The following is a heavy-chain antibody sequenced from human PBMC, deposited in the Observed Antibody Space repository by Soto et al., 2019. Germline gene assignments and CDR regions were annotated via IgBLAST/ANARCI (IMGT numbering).Heavy chain of an antibody. D-gene: IGHD2-15*01. J-gene: IGHJ2*01. CDR1: GGSIKSYC. V-gene: IGHV4-59*01. CDR2: MCYSGRP. CDR3: ARGSVVQYWYFDL. Sequence: QVQLQESGPGLVKPSETLSLTCTVSGGSIKSYCWSWIRQPPGKALEWIGYMCYSGRPNYSPSLKSRVTISQDTSKNQFSLKLGSVTAADTAVYYCARGSVVQYWYFDLWGRGTLVTVSS.